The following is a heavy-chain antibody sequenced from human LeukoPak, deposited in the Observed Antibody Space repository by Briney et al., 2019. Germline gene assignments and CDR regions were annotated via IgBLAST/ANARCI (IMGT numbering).Heavy chain of an antibody. D-gene: IGHD4-11*01. J-gene: IGHJ6*02. Sequence: TGASVKVSCKASGYTFIYRYLHWVRQAPGQAPEWMGWITPFNGNTNYAQKLQDRVTITRDRSMSTVYMELSNLRSEDTAMYYCAIGLSVTNHYYYGMDAWGQGTTVTVSS. V-gene: IGHV1-45*02. CDR3: AIGLSVTNHYYYGMDA. CDR1: GYTFIYRY. CDR2: ITPFNGNT.